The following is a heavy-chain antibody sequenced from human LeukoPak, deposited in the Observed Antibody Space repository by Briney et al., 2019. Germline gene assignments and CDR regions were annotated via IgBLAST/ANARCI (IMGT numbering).Heavy chain of an antibody. CDR1: GFTFHDHG. CDR3: AREEGPYFDC. CDR2: LNWNGNHT. Sequence: GGSLRLSCAASGFTFHDHGMSWVRQPPGKGLEWVSALNWNGNHTGYADSVKGRFTISRDNAKKSLYLQMNSLTAEDTAFYYCAREEGPYFDCWGQGTLVTVSS. J-gene: IGHJ4*02. V-gene: IGHV3-20*04.